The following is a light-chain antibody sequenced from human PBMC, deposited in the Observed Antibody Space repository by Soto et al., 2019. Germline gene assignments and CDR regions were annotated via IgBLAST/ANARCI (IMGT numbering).Light chain of an antibody. CDR3: QKYNSAPHLT. CDR2: AAS. V-gene: IGKV1-27*01. J-gene: IGKJ4*01. Sequence: DIQMTQSPSSLSASVGDRVTITCRASQGISNYFAWYQQKPGKVPKLLIYAASTLQTGVPSRFSGSGSGTDFTLTISSLQPQHVAAYSCQKYNSAPHLTFGGGTKVEIK. CDR1: QGISNY.